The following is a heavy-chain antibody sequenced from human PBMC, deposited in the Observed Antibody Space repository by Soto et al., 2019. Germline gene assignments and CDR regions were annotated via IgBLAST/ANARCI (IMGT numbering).Heavy chain of an antibody. CDR1: GDSVSSNSVA. CDR2: TYYRSKWYN. CDR3: ARASQQLVEGYYYYMDV. D-gene: IGHD6-13*01. V-gene: IGHV6-1*01. Sequence: SQTLSLTCAISGDSVSSNSVAWNWIRQSPSRGLEWLGRTYYRSKWYNDYAVSVKSRITINPDTSKNQFSLQLNSVTPEDTAVYYCARASQQLVEGYYYYMDVWGKGTTVTVSS. J-gene: IGHJ6*03.